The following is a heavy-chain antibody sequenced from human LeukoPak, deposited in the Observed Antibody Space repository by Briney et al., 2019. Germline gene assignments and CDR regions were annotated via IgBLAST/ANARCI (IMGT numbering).Heavy chain of an antibody. CDR3: ARPISSQGYFGVVIG. V-gene: IGHV4-34*01. D-gene: IGHD3-3*01. CDR1: GGSFSGYY. J-gene: IGHJ4*02. CDR2: INHSGST. Sequence: SETLSLTCAVYGGSFSGYYWSWIRQPPGKGLEWIGEINHSGSTNYNPSLKSRVTILVDASKNQLSLMLTSVTAAAPAVYYGARPISSQGYFGVVIGWGQGTMVTVRS.